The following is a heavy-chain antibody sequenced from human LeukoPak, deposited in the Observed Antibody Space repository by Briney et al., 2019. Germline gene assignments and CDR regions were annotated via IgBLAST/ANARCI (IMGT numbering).Heavy chain of an antibody. Sequence: GGSLTLSCQASGFTFYMYAISWVRQAPGKGLEWVASMCGTAGCTFYPDSVKGRFTISRDNSKNVLYLRMNSLTAEDTAIYYCAKDRPNFYENSGHYYRRDGDSWGQGTLVTVPS. V-gene: IGHV3-23*01. D-gene: IGHD3-22*01. CDR1: GFTFYMYA. CDR2: MCGTAGCT. CDR3: AKDRPNFYENSGHYYRRDGDS. J-gene: IGHJ5*01.